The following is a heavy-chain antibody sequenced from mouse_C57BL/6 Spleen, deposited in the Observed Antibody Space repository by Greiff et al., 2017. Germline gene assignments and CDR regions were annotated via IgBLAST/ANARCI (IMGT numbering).Heavy chain of an antibody. CDR1: GYAFSSSW. CDR3: AGSITTVVASYYYAIDY. V-gene: IGHV1-82*01. J-gene: IGHJ4*01. D-gene: IGHD1-1*01. Sequence: QVQLQQSGPELVKPGASVKISCKASGYAFSSSWMNWVKQRPGKGLEWIGRIYPGDGDTNYNGKFKGKATLTADKSSSTAYMQLSSLTSEDSAVYFCAGSITTVVASYYYAIDYWGQGTSVTVSS. CDR2: IYPGDGDT.